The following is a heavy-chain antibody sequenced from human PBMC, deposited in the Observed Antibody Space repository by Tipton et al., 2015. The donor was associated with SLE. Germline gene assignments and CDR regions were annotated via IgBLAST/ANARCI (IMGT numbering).Heavy chain of an antibody. CDR1: GASVSSSAYY. CDR2: FYYGGRT. D-gene: IGHD2-21*02. CDR3: ARLVTLSRIDF. Sequence: TLSLTCTVSGASVSSSAYYWGWIRQPRGKGLEWIGTFYYGGRTFYNPSLKSRVTLLLDTSKNQFSLDLSSVTAADTAVYYCARLVTLSRIDFWGQGTLVTVSS. J-gene: IGHJ4*02. V-gene: IGHV4-39*07.